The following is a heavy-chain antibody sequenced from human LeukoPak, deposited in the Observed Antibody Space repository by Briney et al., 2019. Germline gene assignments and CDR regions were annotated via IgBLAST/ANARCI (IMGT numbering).Heavy chain of an antibody. Sequence: PSETLSLTCTVSGGSISSGGYYWSWIRQHPGKGLEWIGYIYYSGSTYYNPSLKSRFTISVDTSKNQFSLKLSSVTAADTAVYYCARVPRLPLARGAPKYYFDYWGQGTLVTVSS. CDR3: ARVPRLPLARGAPKYYFDY. CDR2: IYYSGST. D-gene: IGHD6-6*01. V-gene: IGHV4-31*03. J-gene: IGHJ4*02. CDR1: GGSISSGGYY.